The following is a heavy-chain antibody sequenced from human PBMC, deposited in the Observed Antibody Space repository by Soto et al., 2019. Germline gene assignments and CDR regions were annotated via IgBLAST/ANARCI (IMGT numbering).Heavy chain of an antibody. CDR1: GGSISSGGYS. D-gene: IGHD2-15*01. V-gene: IGHV4-30-2*01. CDR2: IYHIGST. CDR3: ATLPPRIEVTVLPIPT. J-gene: IGHJ5*02. Sequence: SETLSLTCAVSGGSISSGGYSWSWIRQPPGKGLEWIGDIYHIGSTNYNPSLRGRVTISVDKSNNQFSLTLKYVTAADTAVYYCATLPPRIEVTVLPIPTWGQGTLVTVSS.